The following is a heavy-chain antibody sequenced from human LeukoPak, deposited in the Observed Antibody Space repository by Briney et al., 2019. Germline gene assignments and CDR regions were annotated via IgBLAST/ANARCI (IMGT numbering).Heavy chain of an antibody. Sequence: SVTVSCKASGYIFTGYYMHGVRQPPGQGREGVGRIIPIFGTANYAQKFQGRVTIPTDESTSTAYMELSSLRSEDTAVYYCARSPALRYCSSTSCPMFAFDIWGQGTMVTVSS. D-gene: IGHD2-2*01. CDR2: IIPIFGTA. CDR1: GYIFTGYY. V-gene: IGHV1-69*05. J-gene: IGHJ3*02. CDR3: ARSPALRYCSSTSCPMFAFDI.